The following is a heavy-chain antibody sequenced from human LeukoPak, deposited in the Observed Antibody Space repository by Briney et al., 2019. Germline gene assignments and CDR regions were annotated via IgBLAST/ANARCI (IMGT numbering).Heavy chain of an antibody. D-gene: IGHD6-13*01. CDR3: ARVKQQLVRGSYVVWFDP. V-gene: IGHV4-34*01. CDR2: INHSGST. CDR1: GGSFSGYY. J-gene: IGHJ5*02. Sequence: SEALSLTCAVYGGSFSGYYWSWIRQPPGKGLEWIGEINHSGSTNYNPSLKRRVTISVDTSKHQFSLKLRSVTAADTAVYYCARVKQQLVRGSYVVWFDPWGQGTLVTVSS.